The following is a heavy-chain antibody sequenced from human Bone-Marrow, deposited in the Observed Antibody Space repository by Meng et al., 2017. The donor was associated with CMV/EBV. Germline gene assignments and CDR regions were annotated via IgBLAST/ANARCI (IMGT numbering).Heavy chain of an antibody. CDR2: ISSSSSYI. J-gene: IGHJ3*02. D-gene: IGHD1-20*01. CDR1: GFTFSSYS. Sequence: GESLKISYAASGFTFSSYSMNWVRQAPGKGLEWVSSISSSSSYIYYADSVKGRFTISRDNAKNSLYLQMNSLRAEDTAVYYCARDLTGSSGAFDIWGQGTMVTVSS. V-gene: IGHV3-21*01. CDR3: ARDLTGSSGAFDI.